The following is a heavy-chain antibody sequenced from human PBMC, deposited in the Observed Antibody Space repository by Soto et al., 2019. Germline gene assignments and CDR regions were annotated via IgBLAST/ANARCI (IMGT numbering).Heavy chain of an antibody. J-gene: IGHJ6*02. V-gene: IGHV3-13*04. D-gene: IGHD5-18*01. CDR3: ARGGSGYGYDDYYYYGMDV. Sequence: GGSLRLSCAASGFTFSSYDMHWVRQATGKGLEWVSAIGTAGDTYYPGSVKGRFTISRENAKNSLYLQMNSLRAGDTAVYYCARGGSGYGYDDYYYYGMDVWGQGTTVT. CDR1: GFTFSSYD. CDR2: IGTAGDT.